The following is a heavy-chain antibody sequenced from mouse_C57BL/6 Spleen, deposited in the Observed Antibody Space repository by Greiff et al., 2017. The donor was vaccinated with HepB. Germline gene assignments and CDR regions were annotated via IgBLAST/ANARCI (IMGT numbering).Heavy chain of an antibody. D-gene: IGHD6-2*01. CDR2: INPYNGGT. J-gene: IGHJ4*01. CDR3: ALFLYYAMDY. Sequence: EVQLQQSGPVLVKPGASVKMSCKASGYTFTDYYMNWVKQSHGKSLEWIGVINPYNGGTSYNQKFKGKATLTVDKSSSTAYMELNSLTSEDSAVYYCALFLYYAMDYWGQGTSVTVSS. CDR1: GYTFTDYY. V-gene: IGHV1-19*01.